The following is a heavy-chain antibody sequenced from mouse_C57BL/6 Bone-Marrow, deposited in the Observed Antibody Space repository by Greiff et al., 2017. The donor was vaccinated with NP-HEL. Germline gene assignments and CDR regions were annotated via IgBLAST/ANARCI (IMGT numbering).Heavy chain of an antibody. Sequence: EVQLQQSGTVLARPGASVKMSCKTSGYTFTSYWMHWVKQRPGQGLEWIGAIYPGNSDTSYNQKFKGKAKLTAVTSASTAYMELSSLTNEDSAVYYCTREENYYGSSPFAYWGQGTLVTVSA. CDR3: TREENYYGSSPFAY. D-gene: IGHD1-1*01. CDR2: IYPGNSDT. CDR1: GYTFTSYW. J-gene: IGHJ3*01. V-gene: IGHV1-5*01.